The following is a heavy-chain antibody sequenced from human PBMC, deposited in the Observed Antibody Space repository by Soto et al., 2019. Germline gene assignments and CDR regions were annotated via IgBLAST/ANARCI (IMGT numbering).Heavy chain of an antibody. J-gene: IGHJ6*02. CDR1: GFTFSTYW. D-gene: IGHD3-22*01. V-gene: IGHV3-7*01. CDR3: ARGWGYFDSSGFPYLYAMDV. Sequence: GSLGLSCAASGFTFSTYWMSWVRQAPGKGLEWVANIKEDGSEKYYVDSVEGRFTISRDNAKNSPYLQMTSLRAEDTALYYCARGWGYFDSSGFPYLYAMDVWGQGTTVTVYS. CDR2: IKEDGSEK.